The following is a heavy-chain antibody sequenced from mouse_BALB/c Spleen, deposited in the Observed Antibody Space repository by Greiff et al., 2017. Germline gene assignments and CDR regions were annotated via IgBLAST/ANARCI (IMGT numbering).Heavy chain of an antibody. J-gene: IGHJ4*01. D-gene: IGHD1-1*01. CDR1: GFSLTSYD. CDR3: VRGYYGSSYDAMDY. Sequence: VKLMESGPGLVAPSQSLSITCTVSGFSLTSYDISWVRQPPGKGLEWLGVIWTGGGTNYNSAFMSRLSISKDNSKSQVFLKMNSLQTDDTAIYYCVRGYYGSSYDAMDYWGQGTSVTVSS. V-gene: IGHV2-9-2*01. CDR2: IWTGGGT.